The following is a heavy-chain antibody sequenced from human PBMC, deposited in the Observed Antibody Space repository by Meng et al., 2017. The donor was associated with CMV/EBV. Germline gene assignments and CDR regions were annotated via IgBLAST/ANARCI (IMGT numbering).Heavy chain of an antibody. CDR2: IYTSGST. J-gene: IGHJ4*02. Sequence: LQVSGQDLVKPSEARVLTCTVSGGSIHSYYWSWIRPPAGKGLEWIGRIYTSGSTNYNPSLKSRVTMSVDTSKNQFSLKLSSVTAADTAVYYCARHGDTAMVVGIDYWGQGTLVTVSS. CDR1: GGSIHSYY. D-gene: IGHD5-18*01. CDR3: ARHGDTAMVVGIDY. V-gene: IGHV4-4*07.